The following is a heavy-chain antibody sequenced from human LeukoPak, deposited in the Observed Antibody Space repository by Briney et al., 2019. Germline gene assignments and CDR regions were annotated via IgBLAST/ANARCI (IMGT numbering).Heavy chain of an antibody. Sequence: SETLSLTCTVSGDSFSSYYWSWIRQPPGKGLEWIGYIYYSGSTNYNPSLKSRVTISVDTSKNQFSLKLSSVTAADTAVYYCARLGYSYGAYYYYYGMDVWGQGTTVTVSS. J-gene: IGHJ6*02. CDR1: GDSFSSYY. D-gene: IGHD5-18*01. CDR2: IYYSGST. CDR3: ARLGYSYGAYYYYYGMDV. V-gene: IGHV4-59*08.